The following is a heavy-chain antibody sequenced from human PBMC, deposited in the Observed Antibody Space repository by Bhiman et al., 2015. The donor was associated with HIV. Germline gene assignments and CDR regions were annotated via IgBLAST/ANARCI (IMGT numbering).Heavy chain of an antibody. CDR3: ARDQAREVNGMDV. CDR1: GFTFSSYA. J-gene: IGHJ6*02. CDR2: ISYDGSNK. V-gene: IGHV3-30*04. Sequence: QVQLVESGGGVVQPGRSLRLSCAASGFTFSSYAMHWVRQAPGKGLEWVAVISYDGSNKYYADSVKGRFTISRDNSKNTLYVQMNSLSAEDTAVYYCARDQAREVNGMDVWGQGP. D-gene: IGHD3-10*01.